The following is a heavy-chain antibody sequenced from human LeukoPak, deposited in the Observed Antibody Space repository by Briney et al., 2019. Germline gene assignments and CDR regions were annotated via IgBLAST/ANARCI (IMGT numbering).Heavy chain of an antibody. D-gene: IGHD3-22*01. J-gene: IGHJ3*02. CDR3: ARINYYDSSGYYFAFDI. CDR2: IYYSGST. V-gene: IGHV4-59*01. Sequence: PSETLSLTCTVSGGSISSYYWSWIRQPPGKGLEWIGYIYYSGSTNYNPSLKSRVTISVDTSKNQFSLKLSSVTAADTAVYYCARINYYDSSGYYFAFDIWGQGTMVTVSS. CDR1: GGSISSYY.